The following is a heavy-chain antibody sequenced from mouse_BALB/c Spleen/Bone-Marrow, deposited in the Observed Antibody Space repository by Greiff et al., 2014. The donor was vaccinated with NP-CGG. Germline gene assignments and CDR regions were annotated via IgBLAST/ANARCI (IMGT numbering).Heavy chain of an antibody. CDR2: TDPANGNT. CDR3: APYYYGSSQFAY. V-gene: IGHV14-3*02. Sequence: EVKLQESGAELVKPGASVKLSCAASGFNIKDTYMHWVKQRPEQGLEWIGRTDPANGNTKYDPKFQGKATITADTSSNTAYLQLSSLTSEDTAVYYCAPYYYGSSQFAYWGQGTLVTVSA. D-gene: IGHD1-1*01. CDR1: GFNIKDTY. J-gene: IGHJ3*01.